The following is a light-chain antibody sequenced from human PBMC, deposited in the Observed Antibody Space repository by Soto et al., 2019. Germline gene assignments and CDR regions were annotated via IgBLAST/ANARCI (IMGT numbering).Light chain of an antibody. J-gene: IGKJ4*01. V-gene: IGKV4-1*01. Sequence: IVMTQSPASLTVSLGERATINCKSSQTVFTGSSNKNYLAWYQHKPGQAPKLLMYWATARESGVPDRFRGSGFGTDFTLNITSVQAKDVAVYYCHQYFTLPSFGGGTKVEI. CDR2: WAT. CDR3: HQYFTLPS. CDR1: QTVFTGSSNKNY.